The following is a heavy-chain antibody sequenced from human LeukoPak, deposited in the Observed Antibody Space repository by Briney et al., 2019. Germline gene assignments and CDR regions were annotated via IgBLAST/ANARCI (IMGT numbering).Heavy chain of an antibody. V-gene: IGHV3-21*01. CDR2: ISRGGDYT. J-gene: IGHJ4*02. Sequence: GGSLRLSCAASGFTFSSYSMNWVRQAPGKGLEWVSSISRGGDYTYSEDSVKGRFTISRDNAKDSLYLQLNSLRAEDTAVYYRARDLMAVAGTGFDYWGQGALVTVSS. CDR1: GFTFSSYS. CDR3: ARDLMAVAGTGFDY. D-gene: IGHD6-19*01.